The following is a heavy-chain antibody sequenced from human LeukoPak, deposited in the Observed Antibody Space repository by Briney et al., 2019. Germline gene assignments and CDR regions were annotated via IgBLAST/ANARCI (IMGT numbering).Heavy chain of an antibody. J-gene: IGHJ3*02. CDR2: INSDGSST. D-gene: IGHD3-10*01. CDR1: GFTFSTYW. Sequence: GGSLRLSCAASGFTFSTYWMTWVRQPQGKGLVWVSRINSDGSSTSYADSVKGRFTISRDNAKNTLYVQMNSLRAEDTAVYYCSTGSGHAFDIWGRGTMVTVSS. V-gene: IGHV3-74*01. CDR3: STGSGHAFDI.